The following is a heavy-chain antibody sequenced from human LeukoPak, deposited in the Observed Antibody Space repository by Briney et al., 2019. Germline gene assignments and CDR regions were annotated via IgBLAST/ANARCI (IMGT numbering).Heavy chain of an antibody. CDR2: ISRSSLAI. CDR3: AGDPSVGSTWYYYVDV. J-gene: IGHJ6*03. Sequence: GGSLRLSCEASGSSLDNYAMSWVRQAPGKGLEYIAYISRSSLAINYAESVRGRFIVSRDNARNSLYLQMNGLRADDTAVYHCAGDPSVGSTWYYYVDVWGKGTTVTVSS. D-gene: IGHD6-13*01. V-gene: IGHV3-48*04. CDR1: GSSLDNYA.